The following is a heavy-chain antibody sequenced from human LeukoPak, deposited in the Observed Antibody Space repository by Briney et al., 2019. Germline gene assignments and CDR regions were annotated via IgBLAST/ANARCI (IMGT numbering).Heavy chain of an antibody. CDR2: IYYSGST. D-gene: IGHD3-3*01. Sequence: PSETLSLTCTLSGGSISSGSYYWGWIRQPPGKWLEWIGCIYYSGSTYYNPYLKSRVTISVDTSKNQFSLKLSSVTAADTAVYYCARRGYDFWSGTQFGYFDYWGQGTLVTVSS. V-gene: IGHV4-39*01. CDR1: GGSISSGSYY. CDR3: ARRGYDFWSGTQFGYFDY. J-gene: IGHJ4*02.